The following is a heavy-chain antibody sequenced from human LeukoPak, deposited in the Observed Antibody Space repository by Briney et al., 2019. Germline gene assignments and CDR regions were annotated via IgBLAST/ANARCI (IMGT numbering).Heavy chain of an antibody. CDR2: ISSNGGST. J-gene: IGHJ4*02. Sequence: GGSLRLSCAASGFTFSSYAMHWVRLAPGKGLEYVSAISSNGGSTYYANSVKGRFTISRDNSKNTLYLQMGSLRAEDMAVYYCARPLGYCSGGSCLGLDYWGQGTLVTVSS. CDR1: GFTFSSYA. CDR3: ARPLGYCSGGSCLGLDY. D-gene: IGHD2-15*01. V-gene: IGHV3-64*01.